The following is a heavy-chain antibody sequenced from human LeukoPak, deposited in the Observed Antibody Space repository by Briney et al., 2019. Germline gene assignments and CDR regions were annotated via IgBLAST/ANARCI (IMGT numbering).Heavy chain of an antibody. CDR2: IYSGGST. J-gene: IGHJ4*02. V-gene: IGHV3-66*01. Sequence: PGGSLRLSCAASGFTVSSNFMSWVRQAPGKGLEWVSVIYSGGSTYYADSVKGRFTISRDNSKNSLYLQMNSLRAEDTAVYYCARYDYGGNYDYWGQGTLVTVSS. D-gene: IGHD4-23*01. CDR3: ARYDYGGNYDY. CDR1: GFTVSSNF.